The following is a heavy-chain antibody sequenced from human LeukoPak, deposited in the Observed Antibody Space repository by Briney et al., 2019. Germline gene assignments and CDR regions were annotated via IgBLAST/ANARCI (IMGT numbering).Heavy chain of an antibody. CDR3: ARVSGYCSSTSCYTKYTFDY. Sequence: ASVKVSCKASGYTFTGYYMHWVRQAPGQGLEWMGWINPNGGGTNYAQKFQGRVTMTRDTSISTAYMELSRLRSDDTAVYYCARVSGYCSSTSCYTKYTFDYWGQGTLVTVSS. CDR1: GYTFTGYY. D-gene: IGHD2-2*02. CDR2: INPNGGGT. V-gene: IGHV1-2*02. J-gene: IGHJ4*02.